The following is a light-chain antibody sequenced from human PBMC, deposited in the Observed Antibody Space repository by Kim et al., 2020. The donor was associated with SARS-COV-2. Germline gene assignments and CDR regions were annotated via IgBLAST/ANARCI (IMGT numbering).Light chain of an antibody. Sequence: SYELTQPPSVSVSPGQTASITCSGDKLGDKYACWYQQKPGQSPVLVIYQDSKRPSGIHERFSGSNSGNTATLTISGTQAMDEADYYCQAWDSNTGVFGGG. V-gene: IGLV3-1*01. J-gene: IGLJ3*02. CDR2: QDS. CDR3: QAWDSNTGV. CDR1: KLGDKY.